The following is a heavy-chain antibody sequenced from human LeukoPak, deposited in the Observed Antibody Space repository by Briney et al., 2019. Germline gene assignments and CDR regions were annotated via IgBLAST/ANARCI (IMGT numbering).Heavy chain of an antibody. CDR2: ISSSSSYI. Sequence: GGSLRLPCAASGFTFSSYSMNWVRQAPGKGLEWVSSISSSSSYIYYADSVKGRFTISRDNAKNSLYLQMNSLRAEDTAVYYCARTPSQGSWYEGMDVWGQGTTVTVSS. CDR3: ARTPSQGSWYEGMDV. V-gene: IGHV3-21*01. CDR1: GFTFSSYS. D-gene: IGHD2-15*01. J-gene: IGHJ6*02.